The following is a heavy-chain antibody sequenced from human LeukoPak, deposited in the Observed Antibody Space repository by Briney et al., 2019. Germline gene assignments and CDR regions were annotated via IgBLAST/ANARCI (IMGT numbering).Heavy chain of an antibody. D-gene: IGHD3-22*01. Sequence: PSETLSLTCTVSVGFISIYIWSWVWQPAGKGLEWIGRIYTSGSTNYNPSLKSRVTMSVAMSKDQFSLKLGSVCVAVSAVWFCAGDNDSRGYLLAYWGQGTLVTVSS. CDR2: IYTSGST. V-gene: IGHV4-4*07. J-gene: IGHJ4*02. CDR3: AGDNDSRGYLLAY. CDR1: VGFISIYI.